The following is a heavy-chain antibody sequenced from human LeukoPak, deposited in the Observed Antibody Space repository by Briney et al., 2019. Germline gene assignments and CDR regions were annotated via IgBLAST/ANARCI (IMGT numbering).Heavy chain of an antibody. Sequence: SETLSLTCTVSGYSISSGYYWGWIRQPPGKGLDWIGSIYHSGSTYYNPSLKSRVTISVDRSKNQFSLKLSSVTAADTAVYYCASSLYLSYYYYMDVWGKGTTVTVSS. D-gene: IGHD3-16*02. J-gene: IGHJ6*03. CDR3: ASSLYLSYYYYMDV. CDR2: IYHSGST. V-gene: IGHV4-38-2*02. CDR1: GYSISSGYY.